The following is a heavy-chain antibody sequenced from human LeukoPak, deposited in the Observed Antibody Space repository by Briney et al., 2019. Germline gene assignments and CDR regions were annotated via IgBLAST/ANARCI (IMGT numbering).Heavy chain of an antibody. V-gene: IGHV3-23*01. CDR1: GFTFSSYA. CDR2: ISGSGGST. CDR3: SRALEGEAVASSPADAFDI. D-gene: IGHD6-19*01. J-gene: IGHJ3*02. Sequence: PGGSLRLSCAASGFTFSSYAMSWVRQAPGKGLEWVSAISGSGGSTYYADSVKGRFTISRDNSKNTLYLQMNSLRAEDTAVYYCSRALEGEAVASSPADAFDIWGQGTMVTVSS.